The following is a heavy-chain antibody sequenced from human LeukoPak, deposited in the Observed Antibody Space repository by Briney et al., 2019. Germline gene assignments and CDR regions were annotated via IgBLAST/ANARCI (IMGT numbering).Heavy chain of an antibody. CDR2: IIPILGIA. J-gene: IGHJ6*03. Sequence: GSSVKVSCKASGGTFSSYAISWVRQAPGQGLEWMGRIIPILGIANYAQKFQGRVTITADKSTSTAYMELSSLRSEDTAVYYCARVLELHPYYYYYMDVWGKGTTVTVSS. D-gene: IGHD1-7*01. CDR3: ARVLELHPYYYYYMDV. V-gene: IGHV1-69*04. CDR1: GGTFSSYA.